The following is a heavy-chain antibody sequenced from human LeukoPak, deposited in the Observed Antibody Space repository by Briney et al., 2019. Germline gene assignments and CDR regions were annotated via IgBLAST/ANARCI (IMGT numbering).Heavy chain of an antibody. V-gene: IGHV4-30-4*01. D-gene: IGHD3-22*01. CDR2: IYYSGST. Sequence: SQTLSLTCTVSGFSISSGDYYWSWIRQPPGKGLEWIVYIYYSGSTYYNPSLKSRVTISVDTSKNQFSLKLSSVTAADTAVYYCARDYYDSSGYYDPQDNWFDPWGQGTLVTVSS. CDR1: GFSISSGDYY. CDR3: ARDYYDSSGYYDPQDNWFDP. J-gene: IGHJ5*02.